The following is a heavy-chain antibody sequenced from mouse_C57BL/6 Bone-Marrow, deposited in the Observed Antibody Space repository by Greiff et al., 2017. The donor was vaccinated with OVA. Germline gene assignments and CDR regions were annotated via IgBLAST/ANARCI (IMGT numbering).Heavy chain of an antibody. CDR2: IRSKSNNYAT. CDR3: GRRNSDYEDWYFDV. V-gene: IGHV10-1*01. Sequence: EVQRVESGGGLVQPKGSLKLSCAASGFSFNTYAMNWVRQAPGKGLEWVARIRSKSNNYATYYADSVKDRFTISRDDSESMLYLQMNNLKTEDTAMYYCGRRNSDYEDWYFDVWGTGTTVTVSS. J-gene: IGHJ1*03. D-gene: IGHD2-5*01. CDR1: GFSFNTYA.